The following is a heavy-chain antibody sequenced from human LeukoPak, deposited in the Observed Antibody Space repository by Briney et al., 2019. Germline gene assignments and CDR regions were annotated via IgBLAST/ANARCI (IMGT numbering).Heavy chain of an antibody. CDR3: ARNKRADI. CDR1: GFSFSDYW. J-gene: IGHJ3*02. CDR2: IKQDGSET. V-gene: IGHV3-7*01. Sequence: GGSLRLSCAVSGFSFSDYWMSWVRQAPGKGLEWVANIKQDGSETNYVDSVRGRFTISRDNAKNSLSLQMISLRAEDTALYYCARNKRADIWGQGTMVTVSS. D-gene: IGHD1/OR15-1a*01.